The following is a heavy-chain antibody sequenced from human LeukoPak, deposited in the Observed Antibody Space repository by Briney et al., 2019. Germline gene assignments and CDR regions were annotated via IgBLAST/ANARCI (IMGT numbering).Heavy chain of an antibody. Sequence: ASVKVSCEASGYTFTTYGISWVRQAPGQGLEWMGWISAYNGNTNYAQKFQGRVTMTTDTSTSTAYMELRSLRSDDMAMYYCARVDYGSGSSGAFDIWGQGTMVTVSS. V-gene: IGHV1-18*03. J-gene: IGHJ3*02. CDR2: ISAYNGNT. CDR3: ARVDYGSGSSGAFDI. CDR1: GYTFTTYG. D-gene: IGHD3-10*01.